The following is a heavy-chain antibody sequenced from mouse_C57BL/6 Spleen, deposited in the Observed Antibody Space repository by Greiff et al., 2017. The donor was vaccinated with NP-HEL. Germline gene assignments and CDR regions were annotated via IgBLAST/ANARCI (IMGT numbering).Heavy chain of an antibody. D-gene: IGHD1-1*01. CDR2: IYPGSGST. Sequence: QVQLQQPGAELVKPGASVKMSCKASGYTFTSYWITWVKQRPGQGLEWIGDIYPGSGSTNYNEKFKSKATLTVDTSSSTAYMQLSSLTSEDSAVYYCARGALRYYGSSSYWYFDVWGTGTTVTVSS. CDR3: ARGALRYYGSSSYWYFDV. V-gene: IGHV1-55*01. CDR1: GYTFTSYW. J-gene: IGHJ1*03.